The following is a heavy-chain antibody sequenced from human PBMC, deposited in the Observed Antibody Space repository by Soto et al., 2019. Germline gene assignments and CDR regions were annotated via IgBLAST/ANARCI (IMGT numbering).Heavy chain of an antibody. CDR2: IVVGSGNT. V-gene: IGHV1-58*01. CDR1: GFTFTSSA. CDR3: AAGQYSSGWYRNYFDY. J-gene: IGHJ4*02. D-gene: IGHD6-19*01. Sequence: SVKVSCKASGFTFTSSAVQWVREARGQRLEWIGWIVVGSGNTNYAQKFQERVTITRDMSTSTAYMELSSLRSEDTAVYYCAAGQYSSGWYRNYFDYWGQGTLVTVSS.